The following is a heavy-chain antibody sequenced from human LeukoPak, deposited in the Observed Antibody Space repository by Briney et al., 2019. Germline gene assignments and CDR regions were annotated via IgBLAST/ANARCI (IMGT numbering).Heavy chain of an antibody. Sequence: GGSLRLSCAASGFIFSSAWMTWVRQAPGKGLEWVGHIKNKSYGGTTDYAAPVKGRFIISRDDSKNTLYLQMNRLRTEDTAVYYCARGLCSSTGCYQGPFDFWGQGMLVTVSS. J-gene: IGHJ4*02. D-gene: IGHD2-2*01. V-gene: IGHV3-15*01. CDR2: IKNKSYGGTT. CDR3: ARGLCSSTGCYQGPFDF. CDR1: GFIFSSAW.